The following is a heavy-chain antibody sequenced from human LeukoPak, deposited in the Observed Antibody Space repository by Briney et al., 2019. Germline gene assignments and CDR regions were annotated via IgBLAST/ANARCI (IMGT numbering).Heavy chain of an antibody. CDR2: IRSKANSYAT. Sequence: PGGSLRLSCAASGFTFSGSAMHWVRQASGKGLELVGRIRSKANSYATAYAPSVKGRFTISTDDSKITAYLQMNSLKTEDTAVYYCTTLPPWGAYNRFDPWGQGTLVTVSS. J-gene: IGHJ5*02. V-gene: IGHV3-73*01. CDR1: GFTFSGSA. CDR3: TTLPPWGAYNRFDP. D-gene: IGHD7-27*01.